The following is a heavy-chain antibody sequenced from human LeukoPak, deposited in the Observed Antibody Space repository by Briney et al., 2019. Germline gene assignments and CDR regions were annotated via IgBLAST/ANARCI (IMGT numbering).Heavy chain of an antibody. CDR3: ARGAEAETSPLEX. D-gene: IGHD6-13*01. CDR1: GYIFSDYY. CDR2: INPKSGAA. Sequence: ASVKVSCKASGYIFSDYYMHWVRQAPGQGLEWLGWINPKSGAADYAQQFRGRVTMTRDTSINTDYMEMKRVTSDDTAVYYCARGAEAETSPLEXWGQGTLV. V-gene: IGHV1-2*02. J-gene: IGHJ4*02.